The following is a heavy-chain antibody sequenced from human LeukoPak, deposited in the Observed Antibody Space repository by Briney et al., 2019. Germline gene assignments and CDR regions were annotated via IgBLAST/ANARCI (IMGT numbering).Heavy chain of an antibody. CDR1: GLTFRNYG. J-gene: IGHJ4*02. Sequence: GGSLRLSCAASGLTFRNYGMHWVRQAPGKGLEWVAVIWYDGSNKYYRDSVKGRFTISRDNSKNTLFLQMDGLRAEDTAVYYCARDKVVGATYFDYWGQGTLVTVSS. CDR3: ARDKVVGATYFDY. CDR2: IWYDGSNK. D-gene: IGHD1-26*01. V-gene: IGHV3-33*01.